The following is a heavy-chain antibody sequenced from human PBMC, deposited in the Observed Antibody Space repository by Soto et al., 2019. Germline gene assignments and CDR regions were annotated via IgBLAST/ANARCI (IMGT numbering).Heavy chain of an antibody. D-gene: IGHD7-27*01. V-gene: IGHV3-30-3*01. J-gene: IGHJ3*02. CDR3: AREGSRGLGWNSGAFDM. Sequence: QEQLVESGEGVVQPGRSLSLSCTASGFAFSSHNMHWVRQAPGKGLEWLAVISYNGGFKYHTKSVEGRFTISRDNSKNTLFVQMNSLRNEDTAVYYCAREGSRGLGWNSGAFDMWGPGTMVTVSP. CDR2: ISYNGGFK. CDR1: GFAFSSHN.